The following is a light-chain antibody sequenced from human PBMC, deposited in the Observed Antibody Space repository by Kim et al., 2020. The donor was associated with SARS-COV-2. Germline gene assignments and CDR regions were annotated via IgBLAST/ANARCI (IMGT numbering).Light chain of an antibody. CDR1: SLRNYY. CDR2: GKN. J-gene: IGLJ2*01. CDR3: NSRDSNDNVV. Sequence: SSELTQDPAVSVALGQTVRITCQGDSLRNYYATWYQQKPGQAPIIVIYGKNNRPSGIPDRFSGSSSGNTASLTITGTQAGDEADYYCNSRDSNDNVVFGGGTKLTVL. V-gene: IGLV3-19*01.